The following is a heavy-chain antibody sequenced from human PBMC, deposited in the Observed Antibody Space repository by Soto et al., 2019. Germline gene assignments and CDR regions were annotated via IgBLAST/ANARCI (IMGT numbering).Heavy chain of an antibody. J-gene: IGHJ4*02. D-gene: IGHD2-2*01. V-gene: IGHV4-34*01. Sequence: PSETLSLTCAVYGGSFSGYYWSWIRQPPGKGLEWIGEINHSGSTNYNPSLKSRVTISVDTSKNQFSLKLSSVTAADTAVYYCESNKKEAELYCSSTSCIESNYWGQGTLVTVSS. CDR2: INHSGST. CDR1: GGSFSGYY. CDR3: ESNKKEAELYCSSTSCIESNY.